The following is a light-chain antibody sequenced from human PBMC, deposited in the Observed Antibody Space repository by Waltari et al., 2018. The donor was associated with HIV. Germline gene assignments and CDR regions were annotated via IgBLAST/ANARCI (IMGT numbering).Light chain of an antibody. V-gene: IGKV3-15*01. CDR2: GAS. Sequence: VMTQSPATLSVSPGDRTTLSSRASQSVRTKLAWYQQKPGQPPRLLIYGASTRSTGIAARFSGSGSGTEFTLTSNSLQSEDYAVYYCQQYDYWPPWTFGQGTKVEMK. J-gene: IGKJ1*01. CDR1: QSVRTK. CDR3: QQYDYWPPWT.